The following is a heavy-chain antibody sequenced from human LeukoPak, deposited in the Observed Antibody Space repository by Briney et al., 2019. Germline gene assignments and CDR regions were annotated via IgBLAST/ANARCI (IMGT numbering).Heavy chain of an antibody. CDR2: IYYSGST. CDR1: GGSISSYY. CDR3: AGSDGEMATIDAFDI. D-gene: IGHD5-24*01. Sequence: SETLSLTCTVSGGSISSYYWSWIRRPPGKGLEWIRNIYYSGSTNYNPSLKSRVTISVDTSKNQFSLKLSSVTAADTAVYYCAGSDGEMATIDAFDIWGQGTMVTVSS. V-gene: IGHV4-59*01. J-gene: IGHJ3*02.